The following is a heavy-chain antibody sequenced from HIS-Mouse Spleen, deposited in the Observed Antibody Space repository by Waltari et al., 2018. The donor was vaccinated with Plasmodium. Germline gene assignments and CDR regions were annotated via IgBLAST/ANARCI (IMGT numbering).Heavy chain of an antibody. D-gene: IGHD1-26*01. CDR2: IYYSGST. V-gene: IGHV4-39*01. Sequence: QLQLQESGPGLVKPSETLSLTCTVSGGSISSSSYYWGWPRQPPGKGLEWIGSIYYSGSTYYNQSLKSRVTISVDTSKNQFSLKLSSVTAADTAVYYCARRGGSYYYFDYWGQGTLVTVSS. J-gene: IGHJ4*02. CDR3: ARRGGSYYYFDY. CDR1: GGSISSSSYY.